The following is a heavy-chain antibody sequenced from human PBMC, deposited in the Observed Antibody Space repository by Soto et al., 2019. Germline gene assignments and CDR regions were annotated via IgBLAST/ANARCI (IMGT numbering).Heavy chain of an antibody. CDR2: ISSSSSYI. Sequence: EVQLVESGGGLVKPGGSLRLSCAASGFTFSSYSMNWVRQAPGKGLEWVSSISSSSSYIYYADSVKGRFTISRDNAKNSLDLQMNSLRAEDTAVYYCARIQLGADAFDIWGQGTMVTVSS. CDR3: ARIQLGADAFDI. V-gene: IGHV3-21*01. CDR1: GFTFSSYS. D-gene: IGHD6-6*01. J-gene: IGHJ3*02.